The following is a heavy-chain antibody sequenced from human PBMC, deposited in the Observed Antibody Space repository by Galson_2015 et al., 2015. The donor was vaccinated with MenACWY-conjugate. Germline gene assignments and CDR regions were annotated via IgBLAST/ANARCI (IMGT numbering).Heavy chain of an antibody. Sequence: SLRLSCAASGFTFNNYWMHWVRQPPGKGLEWISYIKADGSFSNHADSVKGRFTISTDNAKNMVYLQMDGLGDEDTAVYFCARDSNWSFDSWGQGTLVTVSS. CDR1: GFTFNNYW. CDR3: ARDSNWSFDS. CDR2: IKADGSFS. V-gene: IGHV3-74*01. D-gene: IGHD6-13*01. J-gene: IGHJ4*02.